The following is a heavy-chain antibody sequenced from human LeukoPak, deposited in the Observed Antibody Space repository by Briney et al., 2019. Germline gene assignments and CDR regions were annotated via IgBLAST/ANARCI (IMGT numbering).Heavy chain of an antibody. D-gene: IGHD1-26*01. Sequence: GGSLRLSCAASGFTFSSCAMSWVRQAPGKGLEWVSTIIDSGNSIYYADSAEGRFTISRDNSKNTLYLQMNSLRAGDTAVYYCAKDPIFSGSYGVFDYWGLGTLVTVSS. V-gene: IGHV3-23*01. J-gene: IGHJ4*02. CDR3: AKDPIFSGSYGVFDY. CDR1: GFTFSSCA. CDR2: IIDSGNSI.